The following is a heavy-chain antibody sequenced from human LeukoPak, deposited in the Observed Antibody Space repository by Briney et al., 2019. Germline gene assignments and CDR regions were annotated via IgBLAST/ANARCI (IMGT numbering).Heavy chain of an antibody. V-gene: IGHV3-53*01. CDR1: GFTVSSNY. J-gene: IGHJ6*02. CDR2: IYSGGST. D-gene: IGHD5-18*01. Sequence: GGSLRLSCAASGFTVSSNYMSWVRQAPGKGLEWVSVIYSGGSTYYADSVKGRFTISRDNSKNTLYLQMNSLRAEDTAVYYCAKSYTSVDTAMVSYYYYGMDVWGQGTTVTVSS. CDR3: AKSYTSVDTAMVSYYYYGMDV.